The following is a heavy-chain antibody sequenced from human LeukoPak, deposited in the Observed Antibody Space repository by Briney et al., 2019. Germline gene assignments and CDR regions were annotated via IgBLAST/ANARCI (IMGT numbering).Heavy chain of an antibody. CDR1: GGSFSGYY. Sequence: PETLSLTCAVYGGSFSGYYWSWIRQPPGKGLEWIGEINHSGSTNYKSSLKSRVTISVDTSKNQFSLKLSSVTAADTAVYYCARWVTTPHTSDHDAFDIWGQGTKVTVSS. CDR3: ARWVTTPHTSDHDAFDI. CDR2: INHSGST. V-gene: IGHV4-34*01. J-gene: IGHJ3*02. D-gene: IGHD4-17*01.